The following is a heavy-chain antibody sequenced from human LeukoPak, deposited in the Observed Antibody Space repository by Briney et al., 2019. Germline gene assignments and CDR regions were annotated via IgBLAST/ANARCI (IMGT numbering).Heavy chain of an antibody. Sequence: GASVKVSCKASGYTFTSYDINWVRQATGQGLEWMGWMNPNSGNTGYVQKFQGRVTITRNTSISTAYMELSSLRSEDTAVYYCARSFTGYDSSGYYYVNYFDYWGQGTLVTVSS. V-gene: IGHV1-8*03. CDR1: GYTFTSYD. CDR3: ARSFTGYDSSGYYYVNYFDY. J-gene: IGHJ4*02. CDR2: MNPNSGNT. D-gene: IGHD3-22*01.